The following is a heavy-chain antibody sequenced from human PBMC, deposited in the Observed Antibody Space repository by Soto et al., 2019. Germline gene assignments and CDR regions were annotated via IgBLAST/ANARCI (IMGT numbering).Heavy chain of an antibody. Sequence: GASVKVSCKASGYTFTSYGINWVRQAPGQGLEWMGIINPSGGSTRFAQKFQGRVTLTRDTSTSTVYMELSSLRSDDTAVYYCARDRCDTTSCYECDYWGQGTLVTVSS. J-gene: IGHJ4*02. CDR1: GYTFTSYG. D-gene: IGHD2-2*01. CDR3: ARDRCDTTSCYECDY. CDR2: INPSGGST. V-gene: IGHV1-46*01.